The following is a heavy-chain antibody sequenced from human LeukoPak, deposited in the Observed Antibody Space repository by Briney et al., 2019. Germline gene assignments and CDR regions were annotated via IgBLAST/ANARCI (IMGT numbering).Heavy chain of an antibody. J-gene: IGHJ4*02. CDR2: IYYSGST. CDR3: ARTPVDLYYFDY. V-gene: IGHV4-59*01. Sequence: TSETLSLTCTVSGGSISSYYWSWIRQPPGKGLEWIGYIYYSGSTNYNPSLKSRVTISVDTSKNQFSLKLSSVTAADTAVYYCARTPVDLYYFDYWGQGTLVTVSS. CDR1: GGSISSYY.